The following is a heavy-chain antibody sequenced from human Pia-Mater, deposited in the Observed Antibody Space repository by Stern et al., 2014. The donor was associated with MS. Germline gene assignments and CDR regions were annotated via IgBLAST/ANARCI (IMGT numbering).Heavy chain of an antibody. CDR3: ARIAGVRSWIQPLDY. J-gene: IGHJ4*02. V-gene: IGHV3-74*02. Sequence: EVQLEESGGGLVQPGGSLRLSCAASGFTFSSYWMHWVRQAPGKGLVWVSRINSDGSSPTYADSVKGRFTISRDNAKNTLYLQMNSLRAEDTAVYYCARIAGVRSWIQPLDYWGQGTLVTVSS. CDR1: GFTFSSYW. CDR2: INSDGSSP. D-gene: IGHD5-18*01.